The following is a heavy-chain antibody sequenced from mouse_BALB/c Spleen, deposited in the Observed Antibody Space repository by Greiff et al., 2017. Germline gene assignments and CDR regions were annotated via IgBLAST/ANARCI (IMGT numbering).Heavy chain of an antibody. CDR3: ARDHYSYYLDY. J-gene: IGHJ2*01. D-gene: IGHD1-2*01. CDR2: INSNGGST. Sequence: EVKLVESGGGLVQPGGSLKLSCAASGFTFSSYGMSWVRQTPDKRLELVATINSNGGSTYYPDSVKGRFTISRDNAKNTLYLQMSSLKSEDTAMYYCARDHYSYYLDYGGQGTTLTVSS. CDR1: GFTFSSYG. V-gene: IGHV5-6-3*01.